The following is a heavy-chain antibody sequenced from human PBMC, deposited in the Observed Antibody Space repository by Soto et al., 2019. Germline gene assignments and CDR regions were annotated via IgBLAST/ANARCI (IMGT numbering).Heavy chain of an antibody. J-gene: IGHJ5*02. CDR2: INHSGSS. V-gene: IGHV4-34*01. D-gene: IGHD5-12*01. CDR3: ARLLTPVDIVATRWFDP. Sequence: KTSETLSLTCAVSGGSFSGYYWSWICQPPGKGLEWIGEINHSGSSNYNPSLKSRVTISVDTSKNQFSLKLSSVTAADTAVYYCARLLTPVDIVATRWFDPWGQGTLVTVSS. CDR1: GGSFSGYY.